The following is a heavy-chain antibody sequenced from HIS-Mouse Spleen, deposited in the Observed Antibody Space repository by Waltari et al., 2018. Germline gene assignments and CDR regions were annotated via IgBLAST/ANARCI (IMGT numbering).Heavy chain of an antibody. V-gene: IGHV3-74*01. CDR2: INSDGSST. D-gene: IGHD2-8*01. J-gene: IGHJ3*02. CDR3: ARAGGNPPPQLYAFDI. Sequence: EVQLVESGGGLVQPGGSLRLSCAASGFTFSSYWMHWVRQAPGKGLVWVSRINSDGSSTSYAASVKGRFTISRDNAKNTLYLQMNSLRAEDTAVYYCARAGGNPPPQLYAFDIWGQGTMVTVSS. CDR1: GFTFSSYW.